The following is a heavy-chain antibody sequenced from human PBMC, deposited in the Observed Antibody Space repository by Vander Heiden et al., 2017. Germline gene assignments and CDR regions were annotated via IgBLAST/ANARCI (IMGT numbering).Heavy chain of an antibody. CDR2: IYYNTGKT. D-gene: IGHD3-10*01. J-gene: IGHJ5*02. Sequence: QLQESGPGLVKPSETLSLTCTVSGCPISGSSYYWGWIRQHPGKELEWIGSIYYNTGKTYDNQSLKIRVSIVMDTAKNQCSLKLNSVTAADTAVYFCATTDYGAGSSMFSWFDPCGRVTLVTVSS. CDR3: ATTDYGAGSSMFSWFDP. V-gene: IGHV4-39*01. CDR1: GCPISGSSYY.